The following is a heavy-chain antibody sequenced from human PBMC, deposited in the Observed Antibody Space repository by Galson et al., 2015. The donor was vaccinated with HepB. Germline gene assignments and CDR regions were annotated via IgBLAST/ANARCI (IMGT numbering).Heavy chain of an antibody. D-gene: IGHD2-15*01. CDR3: GSLVASYYSGMDV. CDR1: GFTFSKYW. V-gene: IGHV3-74*01. J-gene: IGHJ6*01. Sequence: SLRLSCAASGFTFSKYWMYWVRQAPGNGLVWVSRINSDGSSTTYAESAKGRVTVSRDNAKNQLYLQMNSLRVEDTAVYYSGSLVASYYSGMDVWGEGTTVTVSS. CDR2: INSDGSST.